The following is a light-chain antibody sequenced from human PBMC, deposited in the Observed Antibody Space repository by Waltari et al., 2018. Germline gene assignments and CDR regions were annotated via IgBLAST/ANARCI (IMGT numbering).Light chain of an antibody. CDR3: QQLKSYPIT. V-gene: IGKV1-39*01. CDR1: QSISNY. Sequence: DIQMTQSPSSLPASVGDRVTITCRASQSISNYLNWYQHKPGEAPKLLVYVASNLQRGVPTRFSGSGSETDFTLTISSLQLEDFATYYCQQLKSYPITFGGGTKVEIK. J-gene: IGKJ4*01. CDR2: VAS.